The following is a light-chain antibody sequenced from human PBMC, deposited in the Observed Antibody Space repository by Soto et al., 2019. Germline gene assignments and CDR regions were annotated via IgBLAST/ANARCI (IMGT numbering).Light chain of an antibody. CDR3: QSYDSSLSGSNV. Sequence: QSVLTQPPSVSVAPGQRVTISCTGSSSNIGAGYDVHWYQQLPGTAPKLLISGNSNRPSGVPDRFSGSKSGTSASLAITGLQAEDEADYYCQSYDSSLSGSNVFGGGTKLTVL. CDR2: GNS. V-gene: IGLV1-40*01. J-gene: IGLJ2*01. CDR1: SSNIGAGYD.